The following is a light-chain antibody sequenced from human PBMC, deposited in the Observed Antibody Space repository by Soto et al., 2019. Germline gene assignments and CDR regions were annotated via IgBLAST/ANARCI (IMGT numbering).Light chain of an antibody. CDR2: EVT. CDR1: SSDVGGYNY. CDR3: SSYAGSNNFV. V-gene: IGLV2-8*01. J-gene: IGLJ1*01. Sequence: QSALTQPASVSGSPGQSITISCTGTSSDVGGYNYVSWYQQHPGKAPKLVIYEVTKRPSGVPDRVSAPKSGNTASLTVSGLRAEDEADYYCSSYAGSNNFVFGTGTKVTVL.